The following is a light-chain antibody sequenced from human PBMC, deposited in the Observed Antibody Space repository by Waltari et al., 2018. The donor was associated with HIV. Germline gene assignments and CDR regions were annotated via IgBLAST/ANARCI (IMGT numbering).Light chain of an antibody. J-gene: IGKJ2*01. CDR3: MQALQAHS. CDR1: QTLLYSDGYKY. Sequence: DIVMTQSPLYLLVPPGESASISRRSRQTLLYSDGYKYLDWYRQKLGQSPRLLIYNTSNRPSWVSARFSRSASGTDFTLLISRVEAEDVGVYYCMQALQAHSFGQGTKLEIK. V-gene: IGKV2-28*01. CDR2: NTS.